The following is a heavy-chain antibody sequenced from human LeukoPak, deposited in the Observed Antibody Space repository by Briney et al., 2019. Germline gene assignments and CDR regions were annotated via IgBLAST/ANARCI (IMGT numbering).Heavy chain of an antibody. Sequence: SETLSLTCTVSGVSISSYYWSWIRQPAGKGLEWIGRIYTSGSTNYNPSLKSRVTMSVDTSRNQFSLKLSSVTAADTAVYYCARGYYSNYAAGNAFDIWGQGTMVTVSS. CDR2: IYTSGST. J-gene: IGHJ3*02. CDR1: GVSISSYY. CDR3: ARGYYSNYAAGNAFDI. V-gene: IGHV4-4*07. D-gene: IGHD4-11*01.